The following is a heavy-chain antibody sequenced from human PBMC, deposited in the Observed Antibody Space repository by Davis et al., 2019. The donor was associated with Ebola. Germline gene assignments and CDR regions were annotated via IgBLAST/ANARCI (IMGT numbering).Heavy chain of an antibody. CDR3: AKARYSSSWYQSAMDV. D-gene: IGHD6-13*01. Sequence: LKISCAASGFTFDDYAMHWVRQAPGKGLEWVSGISWNSGSIGYADSVKGRFTISRDNAKNSLYLQMNSLRAEDMALYYCAKARYSSSWYQSAMDVWGKGTTVTVSS. J-gene: IGHJ6*03. V-gene: IGHV3-9*03. CDR1: GFTFDDYA. CDR2: ISWNSGSI.